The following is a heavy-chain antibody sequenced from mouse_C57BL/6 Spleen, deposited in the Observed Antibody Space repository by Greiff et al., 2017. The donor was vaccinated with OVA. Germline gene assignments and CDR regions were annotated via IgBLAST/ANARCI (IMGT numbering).Heavy chain of an antibody. J-gene: IGHJ3*01. Sequence: QVTLKVSGPGILQPSQTLSLTCSFSGFSLSTFGMGVGWIRQPSGKGLEWLAPVWWDDANYYNPVLKSRLTISKDTSKTQGFLKSANVDTADTATDYWARIAGNGPFAYWGQGTLVTVSA. CDR1: GFSLSTFGMG. V-gene: IGHV8-8*01. CDR3: ARIAGNGPFAY. D-gene: IGHD3-1*01. CDR2: VWWDDAN.